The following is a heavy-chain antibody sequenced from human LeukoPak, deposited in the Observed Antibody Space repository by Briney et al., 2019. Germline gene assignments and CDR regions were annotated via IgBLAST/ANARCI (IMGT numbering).Heavy chain of an antibody. CDR3: ARFSPRAMGNYLDF. CDR1: GGSISSYY. Sequence: SETLSLTCTASGGSISSYYWSWIRQPPGKGLEWIGYIYPRGSTYYNPSLKSRVILSLDKSANQFSLNLSSVTAADTAVYYCARFSPRAMGNYLDFWGQGTLVTVSS. CDR2: IYPRGST. V-gene: IGHV4-4*09. J-gene: IGHJ4*02. D-gene: IGHD7-27*01.